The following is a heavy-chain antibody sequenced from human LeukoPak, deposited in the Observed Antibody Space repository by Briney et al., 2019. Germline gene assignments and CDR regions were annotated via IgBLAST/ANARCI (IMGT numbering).Heavy chain of an antibody. CDR1: GFTFSSYG. CDR3: AKNSDCSSTSCYSYYYGMDV. J-gene: IGHJ6*02. Sequence: PGRSLRLSCAGSGFTFSSYGMHWVRQAPGKGLEWVAVISYDGSNKYYADSVKGRFTISRDNSKNTLYLQMNSLRAEDTAVYYCAKNSDCSSTSCYSYYYGMDVWGQGTTVTVSS. V-gene: IGHV3-30*18. D-gene: IGHD2-2*01. CDR2: ISYDGSNK.